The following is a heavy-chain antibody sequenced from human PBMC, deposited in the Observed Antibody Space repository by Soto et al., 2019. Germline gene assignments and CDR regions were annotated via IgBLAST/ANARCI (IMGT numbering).Heavy chain of an antibody. CDR3: VRDYQYGFDM. CDR1: EFTFNTFP. V-gene: IGHV3-48*01. Sequence: EVQLVESGGGFVQPGGSLRLSCAASEFTFNTFPMNWVRLAPGKGLEWLSHISSNSDAMYYADSVKGRFTISRDNARKSLYLQMNSLIVDDTAVYYCVRDYQYGFDMWGQGTMVTVSS. J-gene: IGHJ3*02. D-gene: IGHD3-16*02. CDR2: ISSNSDAM.